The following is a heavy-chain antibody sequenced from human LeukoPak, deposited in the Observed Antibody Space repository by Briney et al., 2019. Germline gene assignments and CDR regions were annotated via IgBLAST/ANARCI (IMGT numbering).Heavy chain of an antibody. D-gene: IGHD3-10*02. V-gene: IGHV3-48*03. CDR1: GFTFSSYE. J-gene: IGHJ4*02. Sequence: GGSLRLSCAASGFTFSSYEMNWVRQAPGKGLEWISYISGSGSTIYYADSVKGRFTISRDNARSSLYLQMNSLRAEDTALYYCARGYFVRNDYWGQGTLVTVSS. CDR3: ARGYFVRNDY. CDR2: ISGSGSTI.